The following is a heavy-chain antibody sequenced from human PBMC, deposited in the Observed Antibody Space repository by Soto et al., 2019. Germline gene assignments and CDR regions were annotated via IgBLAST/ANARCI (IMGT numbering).Heavy chain of an antibody. CDR1: RDTFNSYA. D-gene: IGHD1-1*01. V-gene: IGHV1-69*13. Sequence: SVEVSCKASRDTFNSYALTWVRQAPGQGLEWMGGIIPILGTTKYAQKFQGRVTMTADESTSTAYMELSSLRSEDRAVYFCAAGGRDGYIKWGQGTQVTVSS. J-gene: IGHJ4*02. CDR3: AAGGRDGYIK. CDR2: IIPILGTT.